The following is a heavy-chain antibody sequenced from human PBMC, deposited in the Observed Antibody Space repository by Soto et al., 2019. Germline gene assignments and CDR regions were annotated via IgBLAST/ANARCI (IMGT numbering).Heavy chain of an antibody. J-gene: IGHJ4*02. CDR3: IHRGSPNYPSW. V-gene: IGHV3-23*01. D-gene: IGHD2-15*01. CDR1: GFTFSCCA. Sequence: GGSLRLSCAASGFTFSCCAMSWVRQAPGKGLEWVSGISDSGSSTYYADSVKGRFTISRDNSKNMLYLQMNSLRAEDTAVYYCIHRGSPNYPSWWGQGTLVTVSS. CDR2: ISDSGSST.